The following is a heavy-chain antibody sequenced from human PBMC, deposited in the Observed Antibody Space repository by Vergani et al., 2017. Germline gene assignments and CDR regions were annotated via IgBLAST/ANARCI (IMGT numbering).Heavy chain of an antibody. V-gene: IGHV3-23*01. CDR2: ISGSGVSA. CDR1: EFTLSNYA. J-gene: IGHJ4*02. CDR3: AKQYFVSGNYLCDY. D-gene: IGHD3-10*01. Sequence: EVQLLESGGGLVQPGGSLRLTCAASEFTLSNYAMNWVRQAPGKGLEWVSGISGSGVSAYYTDSVKGRFSISRDNSKNMLFLQMNNLRTEDTAIYYCAKQYFVSGNYLCDYWGQGTLVTVSS.